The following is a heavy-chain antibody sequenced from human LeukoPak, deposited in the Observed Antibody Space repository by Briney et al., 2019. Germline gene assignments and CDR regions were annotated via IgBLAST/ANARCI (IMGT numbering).Heavy chain of an antibody. V-gene: IGHV3-23*01. CDR2: ITGSTRTT. CDR1: GFTFSSYG. Sequence: PGGSLRLSCAASGFTFSSYGMSWVRQAPGEGLEWVSGITGSTRTTYYADSVRGRLTISRDNSKNMLYLQMNSLRAEDTAVYFCAKDQLNRFCSAGSCSITLDSWGQGTLVTVSS. D-gene: IGHD3-3*01. CDR3: AKDQLNRFCSAGSCSITLDS. J-gene: IGHJ4*02.